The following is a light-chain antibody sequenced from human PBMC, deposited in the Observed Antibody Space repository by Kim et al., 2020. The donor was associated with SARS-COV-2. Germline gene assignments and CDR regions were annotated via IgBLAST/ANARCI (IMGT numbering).Light chain of an antibody. J-gene: IGLJ3*02. CDR2: YDS. Sequence: APGKTVTITWRANNIGTKSVPWYQQKPGQAPGLVIYYDSDRPAGIPERFSGSNSGNTATLTISRVEAGDEADYYCQVWDSSSDHPVFGGGTKLTVL. CDR3: QVWDSSSDHPV. CDR1: NIGTKS. V-gene: IGLV3-21*04.